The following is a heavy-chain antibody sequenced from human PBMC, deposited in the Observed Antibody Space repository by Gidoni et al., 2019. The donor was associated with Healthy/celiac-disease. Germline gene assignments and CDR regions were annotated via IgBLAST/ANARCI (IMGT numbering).Heavy chain of an antibody. Sequence: EVQLLESGGGLVQPGGSLSLSFAASGFPFSSYAMSWVRQAPGKGLEWGAAISGSGGSKYYADSVKGRFTISRDNSKNTLYLQMNSLRAEDTAVYYCAKATDIVVVPSLYWGQGTLVTVSS. CDR1: GFPFSSYA. D-gene: IGHD2-2*01. J-gene: IGHJ4*02. CDR2: ISGSGGSK. CDR3: AKATDIVVVPSLY. V-gene: IGHV3-23*01.